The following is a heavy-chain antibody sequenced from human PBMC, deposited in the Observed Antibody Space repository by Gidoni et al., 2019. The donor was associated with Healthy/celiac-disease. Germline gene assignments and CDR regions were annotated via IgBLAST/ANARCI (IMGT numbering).Heavy chain of an antibody. D-gene: IGHD2-2*02. Sequence: DAQLLQPEAEVNMTGASPTISCNGSGYSSTSYWIGWVRQRHGKGLEWMGIIYPGDSDTSYSPYFQGQVTISADKSISTAYLQWSSLKASDTAMYYCARLGRYELLYRDFDYWGQGTLVTVSS. V-gene: IGHV5-51*01. J-gene: IGHJ4*02. CDR1: GYSSTSYW. CDR3: ARLGRYELLYRDFDY. CDR2: IYPGDSDT.